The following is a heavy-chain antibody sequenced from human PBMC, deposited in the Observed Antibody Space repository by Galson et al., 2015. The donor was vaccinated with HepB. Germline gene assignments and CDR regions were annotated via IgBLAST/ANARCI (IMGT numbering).Heavy chain of an antibody. D-gene: IGHD2-15*01. CDR2: IWYDGSNK. CDR3: AREERPAMVAGINWFDP. J-gene: IGHJ5*02. Sequence: LRLSCAASRFSFSDYAMNWVRQAPGKGLEWVAVIWYDGSNKYYADSVKGRFTISRDNSKNTLYLQMNSLRAEDTAVYYCAREERPAMVAGINWFDPWGQGTLVTVSS. CDR1: RFSFSDYA. V-gene: IGHV3-33*08.